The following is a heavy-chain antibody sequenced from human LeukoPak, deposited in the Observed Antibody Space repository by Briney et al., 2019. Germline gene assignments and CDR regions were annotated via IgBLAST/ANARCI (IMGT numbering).Heavy chain of an antibody. J-gene: IGHJ6*02. D-gene: IGHD4-17*01. Sequence: SETLSPTCSVSGGSISTYYWSWIRQPPGKGLEWIGYIYYTGTTNYNPSLRSRLTISVDTSRNQFSLRLSSVTAADTAVYYCAREDPQTTVPEGMDVWGHGTTVIVSS. V-gene: IGHV4-59*01. CDR2: IYYTGTT. CDR3: AREDPQTTVPEGMDV. CDR1: GGSISTYY.